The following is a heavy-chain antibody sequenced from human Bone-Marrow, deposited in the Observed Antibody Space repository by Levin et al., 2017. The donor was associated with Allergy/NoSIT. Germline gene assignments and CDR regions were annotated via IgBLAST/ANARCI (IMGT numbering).Heavy chain of an antibody. CDR1: GGSISSNNYY. Sequence: SQTLSLTCTVSGGSISSNNYYWGWIRQPPGKGLEWIGSIYYNGSTYYNPSLKSRVTILVDTSKNQFSLKLNSVTAADTAVYYCDSVILWNQYYLDVWGQGTTVTVSS. J-gene: IGHJ6*02. V-gene: IGHV4-39*07. D-gene: IGHD2/OR15-2a*01. CDR3: DSVILWNQYYLDV. CDR2: IYYNGST.